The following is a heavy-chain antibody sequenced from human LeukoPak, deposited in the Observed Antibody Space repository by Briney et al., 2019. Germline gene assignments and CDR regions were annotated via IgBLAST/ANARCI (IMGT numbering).Heavy chain of an antibody. D-gene: IGHD3-10*01. CDR2: TYYRSKWYN. J-gene: IGHJ4*02. CDR1: GDSVSSNSAA. Sequence: SQTLSLTCAISGDSVSSNSAAWNWIRQSPLRGLEWLGRTYYRSKWYNDYAVSVKSRITINPDTSKNQFSLQLNSVTPEDTAVYYCARAPLGGALLWFGELDYWGQGTLVTVSS. V-gene: IGHV6-1*01. CDR3: ARAPLGGALLWFGELDY.